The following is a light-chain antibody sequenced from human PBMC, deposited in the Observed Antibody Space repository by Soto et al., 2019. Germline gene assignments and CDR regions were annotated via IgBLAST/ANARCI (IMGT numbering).Light chain of an antibody. J-gene: IGLJ3*02. CDR2: EVS. Sequence: QSALTQPASVSGSPGQSITISCTGDNSDIGSYNYVSWYQQHLGKAPKLIIYEVSNRPSGVSNRLSGSKSGNTASLTISGLQTEDEADYYCSSYTGTTTVFGGGTKLTVL. CDR1: NSDIGSYNY. CDR3: SSYTGTTTV. V-gene: IGLV2-14*01.